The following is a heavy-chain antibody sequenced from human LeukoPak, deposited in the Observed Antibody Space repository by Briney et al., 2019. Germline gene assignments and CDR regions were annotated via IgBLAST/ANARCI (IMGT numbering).Heavy chain of an antibody. CDR1: GFTFSSYG. D-gene: IGHD3-10*01. CDR2: IRYDGNNK. J-gene: IGHJ6*02. V-gene: IGHV3-30*02. Sequence: GGSLRLSCAASGFTFSSYGMHWVRQAPGKGLEWVAFIRYDGNNKYYADSVKGRFTISRDDSKNTLYLQMNSLRAEDTAVYYCAREVLGQYARPITMVRGAHYYGMDVWGQGTTVTVSS. CDR3: AREVLGQYARPITMVRGAHYYGMDV.